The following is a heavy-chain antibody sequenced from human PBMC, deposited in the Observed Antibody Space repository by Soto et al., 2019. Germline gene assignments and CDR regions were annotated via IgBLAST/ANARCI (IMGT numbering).Heavy chain of an antibody. CDR2: LWSDGSNI. D-gene: IGHD3-22*01. J-gene: IGHJ5*02. CDR3: ARGSGYYYGRFDP. Sequence: QVQLVDSGGGVVQPGRSLRLSCEASGITFSNYGIHWVRQAPGKGLEWVAVLWSDGSNIDYADSVKGRFTISRDSSKNTIDRQMNSLRVEDTAVYYCARGSGYYYGRFDPWGQGTLVTVSS. V-gene: IGHV3-33*01. CDR1: GITFSNYG.